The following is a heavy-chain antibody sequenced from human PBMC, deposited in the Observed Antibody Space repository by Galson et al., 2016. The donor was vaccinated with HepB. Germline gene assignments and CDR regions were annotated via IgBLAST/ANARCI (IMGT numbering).Heavy chain of an antibody. CDR3: ARFVWASGSPHYQGSGRRNSFLFDY. Sequence: SETLSLTCAAYGDFFFSGYYWSWIRQPPGKGLEWIGEINHSGSTSYNPSLKSRLALSVDPSKRQFSLNLRSVTAADTAVYFCARFVWASGSPHYQGSGRRNSFLFDYWSLGNLVTVSS. CDR2: INHSGST. D-gene: IGHD3-10*01. CDR1: GDFFFSGYY. V-gene: IGHV4-34*01. J-gene: IGHJ4*02.